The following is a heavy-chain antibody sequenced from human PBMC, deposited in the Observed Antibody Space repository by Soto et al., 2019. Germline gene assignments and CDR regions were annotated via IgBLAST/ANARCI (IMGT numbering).Heavy chain of an antibody. CDR2: ISGDGTRT. D-gene: IGHD1-26*01. V-gene: IGHV3-23*01. J-gene: IGHJ4*02. CDR1: GFTFSSHA. Sequence: PGGSLRLSCAVSGFTFSSHAMSWVRQAPGKGLEWVSGISGDGTRTFYPDSVKGRFTISRDNSKNTLFLQMNSLRAEDTALYYCAKDRGDGNYYFDSRAQRILVTGSS. CDR3: AKDRGDGNYYFDS.